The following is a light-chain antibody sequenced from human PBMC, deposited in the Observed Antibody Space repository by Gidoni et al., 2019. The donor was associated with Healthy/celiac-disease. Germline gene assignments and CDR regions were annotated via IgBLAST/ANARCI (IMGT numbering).Light chain of an antibody. Sequence: PATLSVSTGERASLYCRERQSVSRNLAGYQEKDGQTHRLLIYRAYTRATGITARLSGSGSGTEFTLTISSLQSEDFAVDDCQKYNNWPQTFGQGTKVEIK. CDR3: QKYNNWPQT. CDR1: QSVSRN. V-gene: IGKV3-15*01. J-gene: IGKJ1*01. CDR2: RAY.